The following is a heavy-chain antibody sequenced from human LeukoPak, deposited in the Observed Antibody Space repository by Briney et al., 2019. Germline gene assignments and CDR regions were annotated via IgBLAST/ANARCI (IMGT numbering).Heavy chain of an antibody. CDR2: ISYDGSNK. D-gene: IGHD3-3*02. CDR3: ATLARGH. V-gene: IGHV3-30*01. CDR1: GFTFSSYA. Sequence: GRSLRLSCAASGFTFSSYAMHWVRQAPGKGLEWVAVISYDGSNKYYADSVKGRFTISRDNSKNTLYLQMNSLRAEDTAVYYCATLARGHWGQGTLVTVSS. J-gene: IGHJ4*02.